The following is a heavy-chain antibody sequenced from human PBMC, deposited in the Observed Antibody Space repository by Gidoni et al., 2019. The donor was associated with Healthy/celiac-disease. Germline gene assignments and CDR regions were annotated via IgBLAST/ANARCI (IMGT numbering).Heavy chain of an antibody. J-gene: IGHJ6*02. Sequence: EVQMVESGGGLVKPGGSLRLSCAASGFTFSNAWMSWVRQAPGKGLEWVGRIKSKTDGGTTDYAAPVKGRFTISRDDSKNTLYLQMNSLKTEDTAVYYCTTDSVGYSSGWYIYYYGMDVWGQGTTVTVSS. CDR1: GFTFSNAW. V-gene: IGHV3-15*01. CDR2: IKSKTDGGTT. CDR3: TTDSVGYSSGWYIYYYGMDV. D-gene: IGHD6-19*01.